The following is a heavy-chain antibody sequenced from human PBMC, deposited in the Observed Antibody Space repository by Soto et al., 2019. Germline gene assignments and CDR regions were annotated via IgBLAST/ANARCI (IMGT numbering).Heavy chain of an antibody. CDR2: VYYSGST. CDR1: GGSISSYY. J-gene: IGHJ3*02. V-gene: IGHV4-59*08. D-gene: IGHD4-17*01. CDR3: ARHRDYGDPRVRGNVFDI. Sequence: PSETLSLTCTVSGGSISSYYWSWIRQPPGKGLEWIGYVYYSGSTNYNPSLKSRVTISVDTSKNQFSLKLSSVTAADTAVYYCARHRDYGDPRVRGNVFDIWGKGTMVTVSS.